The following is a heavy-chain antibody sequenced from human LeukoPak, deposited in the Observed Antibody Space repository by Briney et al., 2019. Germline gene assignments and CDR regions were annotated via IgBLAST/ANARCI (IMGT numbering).Heavy chain of an antibody. CDR3: ARVGPTGYFDY. D-gene: IGHD4-17*01. J-gene: IGHJ4*02. CDR2: ISSSSTSI. Sequence: GGSLRLSCAASGFTFNIYTMNWVRQAPGKGLEWVSSISSSSTSIHYADSVKGRFTISRDNAKNSLYLQMNSLRAEDTAVYYCARVGPTGYFDYWGQKTLVTVSS. CDR1: GFTFNIYT. V-gene: IGHV3-21*01.